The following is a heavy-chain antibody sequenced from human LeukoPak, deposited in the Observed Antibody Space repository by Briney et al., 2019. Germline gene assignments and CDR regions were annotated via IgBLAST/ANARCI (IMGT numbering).Heavy chain of an antibody. Sequence: SVTVSFKASGGTFSSYAISWVRQAPGQGLEWMGGIIPIFGTANYAQKFQGRVTITADESTSTAYMELSSLRSEDTAVYYCARDYYGSGSYYEGPFDPWGQGTLVTVSS. V-gene: IGHV1-69*13. CDR3: ARDYYGSGSYYEGPFDP. CDR1: GGTFSSYA. D-gene: IGHD3-10*01. CDR2: IIPIFGTA. J-gene: IGHJ5*02.